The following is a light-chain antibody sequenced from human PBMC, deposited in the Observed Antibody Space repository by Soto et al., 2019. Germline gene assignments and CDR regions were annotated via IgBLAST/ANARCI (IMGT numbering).Light chain of an antibody. V-gene: IGLV1-44*01. CDR1: SSNIRSHP. CDR2: STD. J-gene: IGLJ3*02. Sequence: QAVLTQPPSASGTPGQRVTISCSGRSSNIRSHPVDWYQHLPGMAPKLLIYSTDQRPSGITDRFSGSKSGTSASLAISGLQSEDEADYYCAAWDDSLKGWVFGGGTKLIVL. CDR3: AAWDDSLKGWV.